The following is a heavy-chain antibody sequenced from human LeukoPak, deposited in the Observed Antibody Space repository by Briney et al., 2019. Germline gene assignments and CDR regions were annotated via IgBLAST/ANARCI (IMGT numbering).Heavy chain of an antibody. CDR3: AKVGATLRAFDI. D-gene: IGHD1-26*01. CDR1: GFTFSSYG. CDR2: IRYDGSNK. J-gene: IGHJ3*02. Sequence: QTGGSLRLSCAASGFTFSSYGMHWDRQAPGKGLEWVAFIRYDGSNKYYADSVKGRFTISRDNSKNTLYLQMNSLRAEDTAVYYCAKVGATLRAFDIWGQGTMVTVSS. V-gene: IGHV3-30*02.